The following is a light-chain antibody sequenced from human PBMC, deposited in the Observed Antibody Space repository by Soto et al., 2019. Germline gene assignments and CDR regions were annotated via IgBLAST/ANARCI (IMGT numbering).Light chain of an antibody. Sequence: EIVMTQSPATLSVSPGDRVTLSCRASQSVSNNLAWYQKKPGQAPRLLIYGASTRDTGIPARFSGSGSGTDFTLTISSLQSEDFAVYYCQQYNNWWTFGQGTRVEIK. J-gene: IGKJ1*01. CDR3: QQYNNWWT. CDR2: GAS. CDR1: QSVSNN. V-gene: IGKV3-15*01.